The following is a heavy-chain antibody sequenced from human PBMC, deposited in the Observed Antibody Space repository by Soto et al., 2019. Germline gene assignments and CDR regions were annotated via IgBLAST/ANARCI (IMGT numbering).Heavy chain of an antibody. V-gene: IGHV2-5*02. J-gene: IGHJ5*02. CDR2: IYWDADK. CDR1: GFSLSTSGGG. CDR3: AHEDEGGWFDP. D-gene: IGHD3-16*01. Sequence: QLTLKESGPTLVKPTQTLTLTCTFSGFSLSTSGGGVGWIRQPTGKALEWRALIYWDADKLYSPSLKSRLTITKDTSKNQVVLTRTNMDPVDTATYYCAHEDEGGWFDPWGQGTLVTVAS.